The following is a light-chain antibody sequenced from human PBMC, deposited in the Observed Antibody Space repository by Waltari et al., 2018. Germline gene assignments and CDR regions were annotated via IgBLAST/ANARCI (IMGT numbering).Light chain of an antibody. CDR1: SSNIGAGSD. Sequence: QSVLTQPPSVSGAPGQRATISCTGSSSNIGAGSDVNWYQQLPGTAPKLLIYGNSNRPSGVPDRFSGSKSGTSASLAITGLQAEDEADYYCQSYDSSLSVVFGGGTKLTVL. CDR3: QSYDSSLSVV. V-gene: IGLV1-40*01. CDR2: GNS. J-gene: IGLJ2*01.